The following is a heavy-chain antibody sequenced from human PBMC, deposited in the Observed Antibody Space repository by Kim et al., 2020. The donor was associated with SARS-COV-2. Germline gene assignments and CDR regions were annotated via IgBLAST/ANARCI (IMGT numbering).Heavy chain of an antibody. J-gene: IGHJ6*01. CDR2: IWYDGSNK. D-gene: IGHD3-16*01. CDR3: AKDLQGEFYYYYGMYV. V-gene: IGHV3-33*06. Sequence: GGSLRLSCAASGFTFSSYGMHWVRQAPGKGLEWVAVIWYDGSNKYYADSVKGLFTISRDNSKNTLYLQLNSLRAEDTAVYYCAKDLQGEFYYYYGMYVWG. CDR1: GFTFSSYG.